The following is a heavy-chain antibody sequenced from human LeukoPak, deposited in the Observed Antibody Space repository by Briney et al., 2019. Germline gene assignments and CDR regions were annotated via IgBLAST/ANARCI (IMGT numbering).Heavy chain of an antibody. J-gene: IGHJ4*02. D-gene: IGHD3-22*01. V-gene: IGHV1-18*01. CDR1: GYTFTRYG. CDR2: ISAYNGDT. Sequence: ASVKVSCKASGYTFTRYGISWVRQAPGQGLEWMGWISAYNGDTNYAQKLQGRVTMTTDTSTSTAYMELRSLRSDDTAVYYCASAYDSSDYYYYWGQETLVTVSS. CDR3: ASAYDSSDYYYY.